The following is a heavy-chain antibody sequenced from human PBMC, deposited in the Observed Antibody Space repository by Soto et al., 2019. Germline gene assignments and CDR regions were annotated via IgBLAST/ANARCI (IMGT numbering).Heavy chain of an antibody. CDR2: IIPIFGTA. D-gene: IGHD6-19*01. Sequence: QVQLVQSGAEVKKPGSSVKVSCKASGGTFSSYAISWVRQAPGQGLEWMGGIIPIFGTANYAQKFQGRVTITADESTSTAYMDLSSLRSEDTAVYYCARHRIAVAGTGGWFDPWGQGTLVTVSS. CDR1: GGTFSSYA. V-gene: IGHV1-69*01. CDR3: ARHRIAVAGTGGWFDP. J-gene: IGHJ5*02.